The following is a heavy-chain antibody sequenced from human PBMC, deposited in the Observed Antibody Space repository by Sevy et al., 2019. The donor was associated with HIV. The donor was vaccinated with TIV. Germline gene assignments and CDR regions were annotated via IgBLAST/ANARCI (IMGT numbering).Heavy chain of an antibody. Sequence: ASVKVSCKASGYTFTTYDINWVRQATGQGLEWMGWMNPDSGNTGYAQKFQGRVTMTWHTSISTAYMEMSRLRSDDTAVYYCARGIVGDYWGQGTLVTVSS. CDR1: GYTFTTYD. CDR3: ARGIVGDY. CDR2: MNPDSGNT. D-gene: IGHD1-26*01. V-gene: IGHV1-8*01. J-gene: IGHJ4*02.